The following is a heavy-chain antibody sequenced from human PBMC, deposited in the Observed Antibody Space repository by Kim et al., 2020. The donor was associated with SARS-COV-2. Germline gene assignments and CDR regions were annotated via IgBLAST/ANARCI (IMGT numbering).Heavy chain of an antibody. CDR1: GGTFSSYA. Sequence: SVKVSCKASGGTFSSYAISWVRQAPGQGLEWMGRIIPILGIANYAQKFQGRVTITADKSTSTAYMELSSLRSEDTAVYYCASSPGIYCSSTSCYSWYFDLWGRGTLVTVSS. D-gene: IGHD2-2*01. V-gene: IGHV1-69*04. CDR2: IIPILGIA. CDR3: ASSPGIYCSSTSCYSWYFDL. J-gene: IGHJ2*01.